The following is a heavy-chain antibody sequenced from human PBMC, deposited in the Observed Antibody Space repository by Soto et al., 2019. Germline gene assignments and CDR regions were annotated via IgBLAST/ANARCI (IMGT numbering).Heavy chain of an antibody. CDR1: GFTFSSYS. D-gene: IGHD4-17*01. CDR2: ISSSSSTI. J-gene: IGHJ3*02. V-gene: IGHV3-48*02. Sequence: GGSLRLSCAASGFTFSSYSMNWVRQAPGKGLEWVSYISSSSSTIYYADSVKGRFTISRDNAKNSLYLQMNSLRDEDTAVYYCAREDYGGNSGAFDIWGQGTMVTVSS. CDR3: AREDYGGNSGAFDI.